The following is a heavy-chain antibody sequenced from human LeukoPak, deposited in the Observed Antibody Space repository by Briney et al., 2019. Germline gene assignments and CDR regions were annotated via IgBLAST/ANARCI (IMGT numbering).Heavy chain of an antibody. D-gene: IGHD5-12*01. CDR2: ISYDRSNK. CDR3: ASKRTDSGYAAFDY. Sequence: PGGSLRLSCAASGFTFSTYGMHWVRQAPGKGLEWVAVISYDRSNKYYADSVKGRFTISRDNSKNTLYLQMNSLRAEDTAVYYCASKRTDSGYAAFDYWGQGTLVTVPS. J-gene: IGHJ4*02. V-gene: IGHV3-30*03. CDR1: GFTFSTYG.